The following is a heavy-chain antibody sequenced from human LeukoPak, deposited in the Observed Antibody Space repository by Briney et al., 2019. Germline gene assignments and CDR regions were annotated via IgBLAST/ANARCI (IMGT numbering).Heavy chain of an antibody. J-gene: IGHJ5*02. CDR3: ARDPRNNGFDP. Sequence: GGSLRLSCAASGFTFSGYWMHWARQSPGKGLVWVSCINGDGSDTRYADSVKGRFTISRDNAKNTLYLQMNSLRVEDMAVYYCARDPRNNGFDPWGQGTLVTVSS. V-gene: IGHV3-74*01. CDR2: INGDGSDT. CDR1: GFTFSGYW.